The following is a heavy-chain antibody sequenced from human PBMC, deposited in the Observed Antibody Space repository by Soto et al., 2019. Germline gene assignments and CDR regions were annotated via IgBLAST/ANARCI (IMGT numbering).Heavy chain of an antibody. CDR1: GYTFTGYY. J-gene: IGHJ5*02. Sequence: QVPLVQSGAEVKKPGASVKVSCKASGYTFTGYYMHWVRQAPGQGLEWMGWINPNSGGTNYAQKFQGWVTMTRDTSISTAYMELSRLRSDDTAVYYCARGFDFWSGYYRSWFDPWGQGTLVTVSS. CDR3: ARGFDFWSGYYRSWFDP. V-gene: IGHV1-2*04. D-gene: IGHD3-3*01. CDR2: INPNSGGT.